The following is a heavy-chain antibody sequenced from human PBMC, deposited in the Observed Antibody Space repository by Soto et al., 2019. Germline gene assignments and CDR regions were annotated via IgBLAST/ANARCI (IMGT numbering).Heavy chain of an antibody. D-gene: IGHD2-8*01. CDR1: GFTFSDYY. CDR2: ISSSGSTI. V-gene: IGHV3-11*01. CDR3: ARDVGYCTNGVCSACFDY. Sequence: GGSLRLSCAASGFTFSDYYMSWIRQAPGKGLEWVSYISSSGSTIYYADSVKGRFTISRDNAKNSLYLQMNSLRAEDTAVYYCARDVGYCTNGVCSACFDYWGQGTLVTVSS. J-gene: IGHJ4*02.